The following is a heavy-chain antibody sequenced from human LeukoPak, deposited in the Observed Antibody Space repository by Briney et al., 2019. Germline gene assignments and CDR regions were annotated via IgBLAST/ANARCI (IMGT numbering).Heavy chain of an antibody. D-gene: IGHD2-2*01. V-gene: IGHV3-21*01. J-gene: IGHJ4*02. Sequence: KSGGSLRLSCAASGFTFSSYSMKWVRQAPGKGLEWVSSISSSSSYIYYADSVKGRFTISRDNAKNSLYLQMNSLRAEDTAVYYCARGRIVVVPAAILGTYYFDYWGQGTLVTVSS. CDR3: ARGRIVVVPAAILGTYYFDY. CDR2: ISSSSSYI. CDR1: GFTFSSYS.